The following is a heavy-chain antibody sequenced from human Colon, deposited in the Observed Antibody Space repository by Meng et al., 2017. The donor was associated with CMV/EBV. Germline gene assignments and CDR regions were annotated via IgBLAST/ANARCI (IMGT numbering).Heavy chain of an antibody. CDR2: IPYDGSNK. Sequence: GGSLRLSCAASGFSFSYYAMHWVRQAPGKGLEWVAVIPYDGSNKYYADSVKGRFTISRDNSKNTLYLQMNSLRAEDTAVYYCARDLRPKPYSGSYYVYYYGMDVWGQGTTVTVSS. J-gene: IGHJ6*02. V-gene: IGHV3-30-3*01. D-gene: IGHD1-26*01. CDR3: ARDLRPKPYSGSYYVYYYGMDV. CDR1: GFSFSYYA.